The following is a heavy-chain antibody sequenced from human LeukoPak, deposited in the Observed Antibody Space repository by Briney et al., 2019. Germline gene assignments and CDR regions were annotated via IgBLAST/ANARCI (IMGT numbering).Heavy chain of an antibody. D-gene: IGHD6-25*01. Sequence: ASVKVSCKASGYSITNYAILWVRQAPGQGLEWMGWINTNTEKSTYAPGFTGRYVFSLDSSFNTAYLQISSLKAEDTALYYCATGGGYRFAYWGQGTLVTVSS. CDR3: ATGGGYRFAY. CDR2: INTNTEKS. J-gene: IGHJ4*02. CDR1: GYSITNYA. V-gene: IGHV7-4-1*02.